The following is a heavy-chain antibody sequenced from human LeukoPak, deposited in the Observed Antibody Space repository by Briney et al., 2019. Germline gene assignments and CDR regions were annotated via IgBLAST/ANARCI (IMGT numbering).Heavy chain of an antibody. CDR2: IYHSGST. D-gene: IGHD3-22*01. CDR3: ARRGYYYDSSHYYYFDY. Sequence: PLETLSLTCTVSGVSITSYYWSWIRQPPGKGLEWIGSIYHSGSTNDNPSLKSRVTTSVDTSKNQFSLKLSSVTAADTAVYYCARRGYYYDSSHYYYFDYWGQGTLVTVSS. CDR1: GVSITSYY. V-gene: IGHV4-59*08. J-gene: IGHJ4*02.